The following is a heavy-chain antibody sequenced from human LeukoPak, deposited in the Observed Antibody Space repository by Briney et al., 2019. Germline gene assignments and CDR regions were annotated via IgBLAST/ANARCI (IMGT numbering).Heavy chain of an antibody. J-gene: IGHJ4*02. CDR1: EXTVSSNY. Sequence: GGSLRLSCAASEXTVSSNYMSWVRQAPGKGLEWVSVIYSGGSTYYADSVKGRVTISRDNSKTTLYLQMNTLRAQDTAVYYCATRENYYDSSGYYSHYFDYWGQGTLVTVSS. V-gene: IGHV3-66*01. CDR2: IYSGGST. D-gene: IGHD3-22*01. CDR3: ATRENYYDSSGYYSHYFDY.